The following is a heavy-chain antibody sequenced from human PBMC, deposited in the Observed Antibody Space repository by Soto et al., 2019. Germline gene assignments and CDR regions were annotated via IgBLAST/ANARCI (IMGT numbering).Heavy chain of an antibody. J-gene: IGHJ6*02. CDR3: ARHVPAAGYYYGMDV. V-gene: IGHV1-69*12. Sequence: QVQLVQSGAEVKKPGSSVKVSCKASGGTFSSYAISWVRQAPGQGLEWLGGIIPIFGTANYAPKFQGRVTITADESTSTAYMELCSLGSEDTAVYYCARHVPAAGYYYGMDVWGQGTTVTVSS. D-gene: IGHD2-2*01. CDR1: GGTFSSYA. CDR2: IIPIFGTA.